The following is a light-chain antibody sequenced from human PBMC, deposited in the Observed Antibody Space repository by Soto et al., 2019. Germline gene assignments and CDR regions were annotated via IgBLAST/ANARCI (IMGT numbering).Light chain of an antibody. CDR2: EVN. Sequence: QSALTQPPSASGSPGQSVTISCTGTSSNVGRYDFVSWYQQYPGKAPKLVIYEVNKRPSVVPDRFSGSKSGNTASLTVSGLQSEDEADYYCSSYSGSDNVFGTGTKLTVL. J-gene: IGLJ1*01. V-gene: IGLV2-8*01. CDR3: SSYSGSDNV. CDR1: SSNVGRYDF.